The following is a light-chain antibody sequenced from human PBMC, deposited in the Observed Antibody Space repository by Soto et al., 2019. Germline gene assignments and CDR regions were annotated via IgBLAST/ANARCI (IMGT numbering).Light chain of an antibody. Sequence: QSVLTQPPSVSGAPGQKVTISCTGSSSNIGAGYDVHWYQQLPGKAPKLLIYGNNNRPSGVPDRFSGSKSGTSASLAITGLQAEDEADYYCQSYDSRLSDYVVFGGGTKVTVL. V-gene: IGLV1-40*01. J-gene: IGLJ2*01. CDR1: SSNIGAGYD. CDR3: QSYDSRLSDYVV. CDR2: GNN.